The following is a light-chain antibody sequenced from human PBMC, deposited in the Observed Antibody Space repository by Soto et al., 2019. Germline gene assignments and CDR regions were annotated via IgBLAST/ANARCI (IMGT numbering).Light chain of an antibody. V-gene: IGKV3D-20*02. J-gene: IGKJ1*01. Sequence: EIMLTQSPGTLSLTPGERATLSCRASQSVSSSYLAWYQQKPGQAPRLLIYGASSRATGIPDRFSGSGSGTDFTLTISSLEPEDFAIYFCQQRGNWWTFGQGTKVDIK. CDR3: QQRGNWWT. CDR2: GAS. CDR1: QSVSSSY.